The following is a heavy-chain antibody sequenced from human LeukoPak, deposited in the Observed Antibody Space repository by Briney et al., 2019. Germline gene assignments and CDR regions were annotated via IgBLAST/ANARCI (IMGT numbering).Heavy chain of an antibody. V-gene: IGHV3-21*01. J-gene: IGHJ6*03. Sequence: GGSLRLSCAASGFTFSSYWMNWVRQAPGKGLEWVSSISSSSSYIYYADSVKGRFTISRDNAKNSLYLQMNSLRAEDTGVYYCARDASSGWYVDVWGKGTTVTVSS. D-gene: IGHD6-19*01. CDR1: GFTFSSYW. CDR2: ISSSSSYI. CDR3: ARDASSGWYVDV.